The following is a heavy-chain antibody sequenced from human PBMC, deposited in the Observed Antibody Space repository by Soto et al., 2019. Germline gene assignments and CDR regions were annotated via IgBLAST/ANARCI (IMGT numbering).Heavy chain of an antibody. V-gene: IGHV3-23*01. CDR2: FSGSGGST. D-gene: IGHD2-15*01. Sequence: EVQRLESGGGLVQPGGSLRLSCAASGFTFSSYAMSWVRQAPGKGLEWVLAFSGSGGSTYYANSVKGPFTISRDNSKNTLYLQMNRLRAENTAVYDCAKGPLGCSGCSCYSGLFAYLGQGTLVTVS. J-gene: IGHJ4*02. CDR3: AKGPLGCSGCSCYSGLFAY. CDR1: GFTFSSYA.